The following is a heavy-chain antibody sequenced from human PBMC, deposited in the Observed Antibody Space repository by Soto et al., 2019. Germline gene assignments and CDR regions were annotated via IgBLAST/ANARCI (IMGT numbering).Heavy chain of an antibody. Sequence: SVKVSCKASGGTFSSYAISWVRQAPGQGLEWMGGIIPIFGTANYAQKFQGRVTITADESTSTAYMELSSLRSEDTAVYYCARDVAVAGANWFDPWGQGTLVTVSS. CDR2: IIPIFGTA. V-gene: IGHV1-69*13. J-gene: IGHJ5*02. CDR1: GGTFSSYA. CDR3: ARDVAVAGANWFDP. D-gene: IGHD6-19*01.